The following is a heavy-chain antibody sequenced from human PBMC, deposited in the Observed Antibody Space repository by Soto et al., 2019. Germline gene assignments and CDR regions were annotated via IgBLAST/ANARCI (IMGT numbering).Heavy chain of an antibody. CDR3: ARSIVVTIGGMDV. D-gene: IGHD5-12*01. CDR2: IYYSGST. CDR1: GGSISSADYY. V-gene: IGHV4-30-4*01. J-gene: IGHJ6*02. Sequence: SSETLSLTCTVSGGSISSADYYWSWVRQPPGKGLEWIGYIYYSGSTFFNPSLKSRVTISKDTSRNQFSLRLNSVTAADTAVYYCARSIVVTIGGMDVWGQGTTVTVYS.